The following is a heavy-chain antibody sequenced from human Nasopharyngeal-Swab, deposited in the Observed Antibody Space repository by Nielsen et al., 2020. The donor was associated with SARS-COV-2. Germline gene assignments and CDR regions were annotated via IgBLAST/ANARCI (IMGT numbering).Heavy chain of an antibody. J-gene: IGHJ6*02. V-gene: IGHV3-74*01. CDR2: ISGDGSNT. D-gene: IGHD4-23*01. CDR3: AKDIGGKGSFYYYYGMDV. CDR1: GYTLRSYW. Sequence: GGSLRLSCAASGYTLRSYWMHWARQAPGKGLVWVSRISGDGSNTFYADSVKGRFTISRDNAKNYLYLQMNSLRAEDTALYYCAKDIGGKGSFYYYYGMDVWGQGTTVTVSS.